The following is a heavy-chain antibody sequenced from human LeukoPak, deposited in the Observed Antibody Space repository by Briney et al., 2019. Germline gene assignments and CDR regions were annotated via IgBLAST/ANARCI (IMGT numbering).Heavy chain of an antibody. J-gene: IGHJ3*02. CDR3: ARVVPSLGIGI. CDR2: IYDSGST. CDR1: GGSISSYY. D-gene: IGHD3-10*01. Sequence: SETLSLTCTVSGGSISSYYWSWIRQPPGKGLEWIGYIYDSGSTKYNPSLKRGVTISVDTSKNQFSLKLSSVTAADTAVYYCARVVPSLGIGIWGQGTMVTVSS. V-gene: IGHV4-59*01.